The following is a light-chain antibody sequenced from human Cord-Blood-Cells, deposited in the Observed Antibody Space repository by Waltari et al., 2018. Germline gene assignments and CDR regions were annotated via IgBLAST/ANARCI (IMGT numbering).Light chain of an antibody. CDR1: NSDVGGYNY. V-gene: IGLV2-14*01. Sequence: QSALTQPASVSGSPGQSITTSCTGTNSDVGGYNYVSWYQPHPGKAPNLMIYYVSNRPSGVSNRFSGSKSGNTASLTISGLQAEDEADYYCSSYTSSSTVVFGGGTKLTVL. CDR3: SSYTSSSTVV. J-gene: IGLJ2*01. CDR2: YVS.